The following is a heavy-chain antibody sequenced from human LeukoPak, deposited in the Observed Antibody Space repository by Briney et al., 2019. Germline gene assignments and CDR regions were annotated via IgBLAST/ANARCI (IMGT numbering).Heavy chain of an antibody. V-gene: IGHV1-69*04. J-gene: IGHJ6*02. D-gene: IGHD2-2*01. CDR2: IIPILGIA. Sequence: SVKVSCKASGGTFSSYAISWVRQAPGQGLEWVGRIIPILGIANYAQKFQGRVTITADKSTSTAYMELSSLRSEDTAVYYCARAAVVVPAAPTSYYGMDVWGQGTTVTVSS. CDR3: ARAAVVVPAAPTSYYGMDV. CDR1: GGTFSSYA.